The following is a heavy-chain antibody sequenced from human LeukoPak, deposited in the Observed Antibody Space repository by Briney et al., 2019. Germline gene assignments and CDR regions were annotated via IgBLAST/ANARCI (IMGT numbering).Heavy chain of an antibody. CDR3: ARDSGSSGYYYFDY. J-gene: IGHJ4*02. D-gene: IGHD3-22*01. CDR1: GFTFSSYE. V-gene: IGHV3-48*03. Sequence: AGSLRLSCAASGFTFSSYEMDWVRQAPGKGLEWVSYISSSGSTIYYADSVKGRFTISRDNAKNSLYLQMNSLRAEDTAVYYCARDSGSSGYYYFDYWGQGTLVTVSS. CDR2: ISSSGSTI.